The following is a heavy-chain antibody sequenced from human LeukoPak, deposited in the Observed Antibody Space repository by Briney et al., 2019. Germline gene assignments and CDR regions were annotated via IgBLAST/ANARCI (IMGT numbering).Heavy chain of an antibody. Sequence: PSETLSLTCTVSGGSISSYYWSWIRQPPGKGLEWIGYIYYSGSTNYSPSLKSRVTISVDTSKNQFSLKLSSVTAADTAVYYCARVRRSDSSSWSPTDYWGQGTLVTVSS. CDR3: ARVRRSDSSSWSPTDY. J-gene: IGHJ4*02. CDR1: GGSISSYY. V-gene: IGHV4-59*01. CDR2: IYYSGST. D-gene: IGHD6-13*01.